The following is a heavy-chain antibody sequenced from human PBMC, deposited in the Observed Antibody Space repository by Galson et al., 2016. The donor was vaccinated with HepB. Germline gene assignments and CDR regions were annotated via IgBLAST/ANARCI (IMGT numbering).Heavy chain of an antibody. D-gene: IGHD6-6*01. CDR3: AKDLRFSKTAHPQGLDV. Sequence: SLRLSCAVSGFSVSQNYMTWVRQAPGKGLEWLSVIYSGNNAYYADSVKGRFTISRDNSKNTLYLQMNSLRVDDTAVYYCAKDLRFSKTAHPQGLDVWGRGTTVTVSS. CDR2: IYSGNNA. CDR1: GFSVSQNY. V-gene: IGHV3-53*01. J-gene: IGHJ6*02.